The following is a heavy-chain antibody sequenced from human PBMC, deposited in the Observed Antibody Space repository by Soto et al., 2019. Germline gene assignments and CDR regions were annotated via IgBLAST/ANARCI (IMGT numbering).Heavy chain of an antibody. CDR2: ISGSGGST. CDR3: AKATGYGDYVVDY. J-gene: IGHJ4*02. D-gene: IGHD4-17*01. V-gene: IGHV3-23*01. CDR1: GFTFSSYA. Sequence: EVQLLESGGGLVQPGGSLRLSCAASGFTFSSYAMSWVRQAPGKGLEWVSAISGSGGSTYYADYVKGRFTISRDNSKKTQYLQMKSLRAEDTAVYYCAKATGYGDYVVDYWGQGTLVTVSS.